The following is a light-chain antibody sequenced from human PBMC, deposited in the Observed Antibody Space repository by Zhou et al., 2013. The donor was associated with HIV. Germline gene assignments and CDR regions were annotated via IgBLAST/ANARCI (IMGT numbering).Light chain of an antibody. V-gene: IGKV3-20*01. CDR1: QSIISNY. J-gene: IGKJ4*01. CDR2: GAS. Sequence: EIVLTQSPGTLSLSPGERATLSCRASQSIISNYLAWYQQKPGQAPRLLIYGASIRATGIPDRISGSGSGTDFTLTISRVEPEDFAVYYCQQYGDSLTFGGGTKGGDQT. CDR3: QQYGDSLT.